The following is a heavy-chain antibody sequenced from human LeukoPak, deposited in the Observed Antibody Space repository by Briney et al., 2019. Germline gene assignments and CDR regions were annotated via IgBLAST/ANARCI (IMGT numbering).Heavy chain of an antibody. Sequence: SETLSLTCAVYGGSFSGYYWSWIRQHPGKGLEWIGYIYYSGSTYYNPSLKSRVTISVDTSKNQFSLKLSSVTAADTAVYYCARAIPEDIVVVPAAIDWFDPWGQGTLVTVSS. CDR3: ARAIPEDIVVVPAAIDWFDP. CDR2: IYYSGST. CDR1: GGSFSGYY. D-gene: IGHD2-2*01. V-gene: IGHV4-31*11. J-gene: IGHJ5*02.